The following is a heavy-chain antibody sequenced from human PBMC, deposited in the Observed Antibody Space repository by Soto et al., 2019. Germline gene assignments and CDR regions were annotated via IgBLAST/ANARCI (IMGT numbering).Heavy chain of an antibody. CDR3: ARESSNSVDYGMDV. V-gene: IGHV4-59*01. CDR1: GGAISTYY. CDR2: IYYSGST. D-gene: IGHD2-2*01. Sequence: QVQLQESGPGLVKPSETLSLTCTVSGGAISTYYWSWIRQPPGQGLEWIGYIYYSGSTSYNPSLKSRVTISVDISKNQFSLKLGSVTAADTAVYYCARESSNSVDYGMDVWGQGTTVTVSS. J-gene: IGHJ6*02.